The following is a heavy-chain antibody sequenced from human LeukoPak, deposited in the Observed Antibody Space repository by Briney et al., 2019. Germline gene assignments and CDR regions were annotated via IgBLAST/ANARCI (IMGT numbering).Heavy chain of an antibody. D-gene: IGHD6-19*01. J-gene: IGHJ4*02. V-gene: IGHV1-18*04. CDR3: ARYSSGCLDY. CDR2: ISAYNGNT. Sequence: ASVKVSCKASGYIFTNFYLHWVRQAPGQGLEWMGWISAYNGNTNYAQKLQGRVTMTTDTSTSTAYMELRSLRSDDTAVYYCARYSSGCLDYWGQGTLVTVSS. CDR1: GYIFTNFY.